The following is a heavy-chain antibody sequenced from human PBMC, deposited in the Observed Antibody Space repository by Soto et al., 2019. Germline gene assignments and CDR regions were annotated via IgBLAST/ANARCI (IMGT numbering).Heavy chain of an antibody. Sequence: SETLSLTCTVSGGSISSYYWSWIRQPPGKGLEWIGYISYIGSANYNPSLKSRVTISGDTSKNQFSLKLTSVTAADTAVYFCGLYCSSASCKVDYWGQGTLVTVSS. J-gene: IGHJ4*02. CDR1: GGSISSYY. V-gene: IGHV4-59*08. D-gene: IGHD2-2*01. CDR2: ISYIGSA. CDR3: GLYCSSASCKVDY.